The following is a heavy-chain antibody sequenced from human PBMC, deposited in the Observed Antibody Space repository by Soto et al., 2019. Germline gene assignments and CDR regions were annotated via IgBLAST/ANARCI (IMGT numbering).Heavy chain of an antibody. CDR2: INSGGTYR. CDR3: ARDLTTYGSPHFDY. CDR1: GFMFSSYR. D-gene: IGHD3-10*01. Sequence: EVQLVESGGGRVKRGGSLTLSCAASGFMFSSYRMNWVRQAPGKGLEWVTSINSGGTYRYYADSVQGRFTISRNNARNSFYLQMNSLGVEDTAVYYCARDLTTYGSPHFDYWGQGTLVTVFS. J-gene: IGHJ4*02. V-gene: IGHV3-21*06.